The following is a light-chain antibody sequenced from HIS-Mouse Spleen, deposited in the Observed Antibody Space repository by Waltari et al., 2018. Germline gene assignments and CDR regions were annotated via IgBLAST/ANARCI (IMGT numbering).Light chain of an antibody. CDR2: GKN. J-gene: IGLJ3*02. CDR1: SLRSYY. Sequence: SSELTQDTAVPVALGQTVRITCQGDSLRSYYASWYQQKPGQAPVLVIYGKNNRPSGIPDRFSGSSSGNTASLTITGAQAEDEADYYCNSRDSSGNHLVFGGGTKLTVL. CDR3: NSRDSSGNHLV. V-gene: IGLV3-19*01.